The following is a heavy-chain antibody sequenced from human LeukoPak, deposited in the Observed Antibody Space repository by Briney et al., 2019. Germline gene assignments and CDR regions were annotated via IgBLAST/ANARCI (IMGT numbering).Heavy chain of an antibody. V-gene: IGHV3-48*03. D-gene: IGHD5-18*01. CDR2: ISSSGGTI. CDR1: GFTFNNYE. Sequence: TGGSLRLSCAASGFTFNNYEMNWVRQAPGKGLEWVSYISSSGGTIYYADSVKGRFTISRDNAKNSLYLQMNSLRAEDTAVYYCARDAGTRLKYSFGYGDYWGQGALVTVSS. CDR3: ARDAGTRLKYSFGYGDY. J-gene: IGHJ4*02.